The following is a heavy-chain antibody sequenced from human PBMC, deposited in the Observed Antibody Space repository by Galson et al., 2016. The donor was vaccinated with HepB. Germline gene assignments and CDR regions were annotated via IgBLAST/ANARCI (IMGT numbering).Heavy chain of an antibody. V-gene: IGHV3-74*03. D-gene: IGHD3-22*01. Sequence: SLRLSCAASGFTLRSYWMHWVRQAPGKGLVWVSCINSDGSRTKYADSVKGRFTISRDNAKNTLYLQVTSLRAEDTAVYYCARTYSSSVFDIWGQGTMVTVSS. CDR1: GFTLRSYW. CDR3: ARTYSSSVFDI. J-gene: IGHJ3*02. CDR2: INSDGSRT.